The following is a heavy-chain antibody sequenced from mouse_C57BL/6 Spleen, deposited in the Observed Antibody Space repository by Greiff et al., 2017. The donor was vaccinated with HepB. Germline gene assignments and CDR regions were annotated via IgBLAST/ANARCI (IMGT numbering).Heavy chain of an antibody. V-gene: IGHV1-18*01. Sequence: EVKLQQSGPELVKPGASVKIPCKASGYTFTDYNMDWVKQSHGKSLEWIGDINPNNGGTIYNQKFKGKATLTVDKSSSTAYMELRSLTSEDTAVYYCAKRGTTEHWYFDVWGTGTTVTVSS. CDR1: GYTFTDYN. D-gene: IGHD1-1*01. CDR2: INPNNGGT. J-gene: IGHJ1*03. CDR3: AKRGTTEHWYFDV.